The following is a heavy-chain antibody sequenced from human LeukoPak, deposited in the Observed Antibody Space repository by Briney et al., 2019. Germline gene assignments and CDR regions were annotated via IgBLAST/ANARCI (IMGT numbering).Heavy chain of an antibody. Sequence: NSSETLSLTCTVSGGSISSDGYYWSWIRQHPGKGLEWIGYIYYSGSTYYNPSLKSRVTISVDTSKNHFSLRLSSVTAADTAVYYCAREATGDYIFDNWGQGTLVTVSS. CDR1: GGSISSDGYY. CDR2: IYYSGST. D-gene: IGHD3-9*01. J-gene: IGHJ5*02. CDR3: AREATGDYIFDN. V-gene: IGHV4-31*03.